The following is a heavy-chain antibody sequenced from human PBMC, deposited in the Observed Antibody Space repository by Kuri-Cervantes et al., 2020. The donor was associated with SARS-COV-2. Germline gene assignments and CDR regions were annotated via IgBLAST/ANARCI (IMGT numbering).Heavy chain of an antibody. J-gene: IGHJ3*02. CDR1: GFTFSSYW. CDR3: ERDQRPTFYYDSSEGAFDI. V-gene: IGHV3-74*01. CDR2: INSDGSST. Sequence: ETLSLTCAASGFTFSSYWMHWVRQAPGKGLVWVSRINSDGSSTSYADSVKGRFTISRDNAKNTLYLQMNSLRAEDTAVYYCERDQRPTFYYDSSEGAFDIWGQGTMVTVSS. D-gene: IGHD3-22*01.